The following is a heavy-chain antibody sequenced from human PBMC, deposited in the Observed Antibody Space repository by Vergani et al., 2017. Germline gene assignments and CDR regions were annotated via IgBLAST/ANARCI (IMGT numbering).Heavy chain of an antibody. J-gene: IGHJ6*02. Sequence: QVQLVQSGAEVKKPGASVKVSCKASGGTFSSYAISWVRQAPGQGLEWMGRIIPILGIANYAQKFQGRVTITADKSTSTAYMELSSLRSEDTAVYYCAKDMSPNRYSGSYYGVYYYYYGMDVWGQGTTVTVSS. CDR3: AKDMSPNRYSGSYYGVYYYYYGMDV. CDR2: IIPILGIA. CDR1: GGTFSSYA. V-gene: IGHV1-69*04. D-gene: IGHD1-26*01.